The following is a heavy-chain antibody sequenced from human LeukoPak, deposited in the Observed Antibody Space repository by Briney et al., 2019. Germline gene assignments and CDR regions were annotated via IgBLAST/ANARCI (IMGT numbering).Heavy chain of an antibody. Sequence: GGSLRLSCAASGFTVSSNYMSWVRQAPGKGQEWVSVIYSGGSTYYADSVKGRFTISRDNSKNTLYLQMNSLRAEDTAVYYCAGGGYYDSSGSHDAFDIWGQGTMVTVSS. V-gene: IGHV3-53*01. J-gene: IGHJ3*02. CDR3: AGGGYYDSSGSHDAFDI. D-gene: IGHD3-22*01. CDR1: GFTVSSNY. CDR2: IYSGGST.